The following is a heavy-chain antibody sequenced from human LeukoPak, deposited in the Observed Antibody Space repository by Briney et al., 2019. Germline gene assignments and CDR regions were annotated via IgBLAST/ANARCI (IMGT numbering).Heavy chain of an antibody. CDR2: MNPNIGNT. V-gene: IGHV1-8*01. CDR3: ARGRANFLDAFDI. Sequence: ASVKVSCRASGYTFTSYDINWVRQATGQGLEWMGWMNPNIGNTGYAQKFQGRGTMTRKTSISTAYMELSNLRSEATAVYYCARGRANFLDAFDIWGQGKMVTVSS. CDR1: GYTFTSYD. J-gene: IGHJ3*02.